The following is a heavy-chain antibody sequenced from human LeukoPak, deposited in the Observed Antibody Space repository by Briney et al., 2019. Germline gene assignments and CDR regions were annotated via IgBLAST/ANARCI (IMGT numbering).Heavy chain of an antibody. CDR2: IFPGDSDT. Sequence: GEPLTISCKASGYSFTSHWIGWVRQMSGKGLEWMGVIFPGDSDTSYSPSFQGQVTISVDKSITTAYLQWSSLKASDTAMYFCARGSGYSSAREVDYWGQGTLVTVSS. J-gene: IGHJ4*02. V-gene: IGHV5-51*01. D-gene: IGHD6-19*01. CDR3: ARGSGYSSAREVDY. CDR1: GYSFTSHW.